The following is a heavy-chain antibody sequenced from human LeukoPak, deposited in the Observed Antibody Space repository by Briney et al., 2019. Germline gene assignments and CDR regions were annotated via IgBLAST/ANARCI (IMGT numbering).Heavy chain of an antibody. CDR1: GESFSGYY. J-gene: IGHJ4*02. CDR2: IIDTGST. D-gene: IGHD3-3*01. Sequence: SETLSLTCVVYGESFSGYYWTWIRQPPGKGLEWIGEIIDTGSTKYNSSLKSRVTIALDTSKNQFSLKVSSVTAADTGEYYCARVTITIFGVVQPSLDHWGQGILVIVSS. V-gene: IGHV4-34*12. CDR3: ARVTITIFGVVQPSLDH.